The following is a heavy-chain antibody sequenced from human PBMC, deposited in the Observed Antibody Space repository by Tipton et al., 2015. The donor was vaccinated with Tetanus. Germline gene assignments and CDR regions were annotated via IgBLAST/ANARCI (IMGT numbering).Heavy chain of an antibody. CDR3: AREADCGGGSCFSGGFDN. CDR1: GFIFSSYG. V-gene: IGHV3-33*01. Sequence: CAASGFIFSSYGIHWVRQAPGKGQEWAAASWYDGTDQYYADSVKGRVTLSRDNSKNTLYLQMDSLRAEDTALYYCAREADCGGGSCFSGGFDNWGQGPQVTGPS. CDR2: SWYDGTDQ. D-gene: IGHD2-15*01. J-gene: IGHJ4*02.